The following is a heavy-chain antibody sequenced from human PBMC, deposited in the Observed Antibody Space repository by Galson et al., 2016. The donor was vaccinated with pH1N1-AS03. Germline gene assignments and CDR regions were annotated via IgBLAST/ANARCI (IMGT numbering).Heavy chain of an antibody. CDR2: IHPGGDT. J-gene: IGHJ4*02. CDR3: VRNDYEDVDLQGFYFDY. D-gene: IGHD4/OR15-4a*01. Sequence: SLRLSCAATGFTVSSGYHMSWVRQAPGKGLEWVSVIHPGGDTYNADSVKGRFTISRDNFENMVYLQMNSLRPEDTAVYFCVRNDYEDVDLQGFYFDYWGQGTLVTVSS. CDR1: GFTVSSGY. V-gene: IGHV3-53*05.